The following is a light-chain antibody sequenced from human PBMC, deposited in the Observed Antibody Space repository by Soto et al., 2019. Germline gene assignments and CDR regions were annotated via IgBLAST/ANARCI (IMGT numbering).Light chain of an antibody. CDR2: DAS. V-gene: IGKV1-5*01. CDR3: QQSETYPLT. CDR1: QTISTW. J-gene: IGKJ5*01. Sequence: IQMTQPPSTLSASLGDRFTITSRSSQTISTWLAWYQHKPGKAPNLLIYDASTLMRGVPSRFSGSGSGTEFTLTISSLQPGDFATYYCQQSETYPLTFGQGTRLEIK.